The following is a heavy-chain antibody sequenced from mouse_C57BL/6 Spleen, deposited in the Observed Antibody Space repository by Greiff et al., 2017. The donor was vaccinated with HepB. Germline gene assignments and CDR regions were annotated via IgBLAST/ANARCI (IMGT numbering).Heavy chain of an antibody. CDR2: IRNKANGYTT. CDR3: ARYGGDSYWYFDV. D-gene: IGHD3-3*01. V-gene: IGHV7-3*01. CDR1: GFTFTDYY. J-gene: IGHJ1*03. Sequence: EVMLVESGGGLVQPGGSLSLSCAASGFTFTDYYMSWVRQPPGKALEWLGFIRNKANGYTTEYSASVKGRFTISRDNSQSILYLQMNALRAEDSATYYCARYGGDSYWYFDVWGTGTTVTVSS.